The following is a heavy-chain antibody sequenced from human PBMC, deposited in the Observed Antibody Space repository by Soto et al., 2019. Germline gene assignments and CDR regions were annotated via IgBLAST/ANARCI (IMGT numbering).Heavy chain of an antibody. V-gene: IGHV1-69*01. J-gene: IGHJ4*02. CDR3: ARDPLYGSGSPYPYYFDY. CDR2: IIPIFGTA. CDR1: GGTFSSYA. Sequence: QVQLVQSGAEVKKPGSSVKVSCKASGGTFSSYAISWVRQAPGPGLDWMCGIIPIFGTANHAQKFQGRVTITADESTSTAYMELSSLRSEDTAVYYCARDPLYGSGSPYPYYFDYWCQGTLVTVSS. D-gene: IGHD3-10*01.